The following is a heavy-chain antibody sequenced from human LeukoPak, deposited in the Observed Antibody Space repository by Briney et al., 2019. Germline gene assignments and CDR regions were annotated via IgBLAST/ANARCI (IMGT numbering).Heavy chain of an antibody. Sequence: SETLSLTCTVSGNSISSGDNYWSWIRQPPGKGLEWIGEINHSGSTNYNPSLKSRVTISVDTSKNQFSLKLSSVTAADTAVYYCARERGRLLWFGESPRDGPRDWFDPWGQGTLVTVSS. J-gene: IGHJ5*02. D-gene: IGHD3-10*01. CDR3: ARERGRLLWFGESPRDGPRDWFDP. V-gene: IGHV4-39*07. CDR2: INHSGST. CDR1: GNSISSGDNY.